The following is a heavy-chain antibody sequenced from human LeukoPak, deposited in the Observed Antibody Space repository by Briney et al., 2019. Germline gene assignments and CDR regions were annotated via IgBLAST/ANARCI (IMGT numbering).Heavy chain of an antibody. Sequence: GGSLRLSCAASGFTFSSYAMSWVRQAPGKGLEWVSAISGSGGSTYYADSVKGRFTISRDNAKNSLYLQMYSLRAEDTAIYYCARVIRGYGSGTYYDWFDPWGQGTLVIVSS. V-gene: IGHV3-23*01. D-gene: IGHD3-10*01. J-gene: IGHJ5*02. CDR1: GFTFSSYA. CDR3: ARVIRGYGSGTYYDWFDP. CDR2: ISGSGGST.